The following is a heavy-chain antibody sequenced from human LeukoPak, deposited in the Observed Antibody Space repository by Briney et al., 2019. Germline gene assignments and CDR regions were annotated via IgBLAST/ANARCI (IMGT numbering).Heavy chain of an antibody. J-gene: IGHJ4*02. Sequence: PGGSLRLSCVASGFPFSSYRMTWVRQAPGKGLEWVSGISGSGDNTYYADSVKGRFTISRDNSKNTLYVQVNSLGTEDTAAYYCAKGSYYDSSGSFYFDYWGQGTLVTVSS. CDR1: GFPFSSYR. CDR2: ISGSGDNT. CDR3: AKGSYYDSSGSFYFDY. V-gene: IGHV3-23*01. D-gene: IGHD3-22*01.